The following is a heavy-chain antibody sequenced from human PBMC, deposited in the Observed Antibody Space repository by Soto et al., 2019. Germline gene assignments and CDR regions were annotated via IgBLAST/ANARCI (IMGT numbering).Heavy chain of an antibody. V-gene: IGHV1-18*01. CDR3: ARDEGFGQLSC. CDR2: ISAYNGNT. J-gene: IGHJ4*02. CDR1: GGTFSSYT. D-gene: IGHD3-10*01. Sequence: ASVKVSCKASGGTFSSYTISWVRQAPGQGPEWMGWISAYNGNTNYAQKLQGRVTMTTDTSTSTAYMELRSLRSDDTAVYYCARDEGFGQLSCWGQGTLVTVSS.